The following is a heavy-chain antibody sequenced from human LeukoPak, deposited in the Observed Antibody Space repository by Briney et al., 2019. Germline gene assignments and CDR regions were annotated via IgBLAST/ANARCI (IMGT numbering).Heavy chain of an antibody. CDR2: IRSDGNNK. Sequence: PGGSLRLSCAASGFTFNNYGMHWVRQAPGKGLEWVAVIRSDGNNKYYVDSVKGRFTVSRDKSKNTLYLQMNILRAEDTAVYYCAREYSGSYYVAAFDVWGQGTLVTVSS. D-gene: IGHD1-26*01. J-gene: IGHJ3*01. CDR3: AREYSGSYYVAAFDV. V-gene: IGHV3-33*01. CDR1: GFTFNNYG.